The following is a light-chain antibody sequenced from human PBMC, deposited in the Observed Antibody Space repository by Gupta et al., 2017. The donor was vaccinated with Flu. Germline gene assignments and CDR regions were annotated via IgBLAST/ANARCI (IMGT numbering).Light chain of an antibody. J-gene: IGLJ3*02. CDR2: KNN. CDR1: SSNIGSNF. CDR3: ATWDDRLSGRV. Sequence: QSVLTQPPSASGTPGQRVTISCSGSSSNIGSNFVYWYQQFPGTAPKLLIYKNNQRPSGVPDRFSGSKSGTSASLDISGLRAEDEADYYCATWDDRLSGRVFGGGTKLTVL. V-gene: IGLV1-47*01.